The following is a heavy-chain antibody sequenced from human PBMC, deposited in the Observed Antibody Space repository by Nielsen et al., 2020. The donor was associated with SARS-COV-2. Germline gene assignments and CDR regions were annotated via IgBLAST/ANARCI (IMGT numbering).Heavy chain of an antibody. CDR1: GFTFDDYA. J-gene: IGHJ5*02. CDR3: AALRGYGYDGPHWFDP. V-gene: IGHV3-9*01. CDR2: ISWNSGSI. D-gene: IGHD2-2*03. Sequence: SPKISCAASGFTFDDYAMHWVRQAPGKGLEWVSGISWNSGSIGYADSVKGRFTISRDNAKNSLYLQMNSLRAEDTALYYCAALRGYGYDGPHWFDPWGQGTLVTVSS.